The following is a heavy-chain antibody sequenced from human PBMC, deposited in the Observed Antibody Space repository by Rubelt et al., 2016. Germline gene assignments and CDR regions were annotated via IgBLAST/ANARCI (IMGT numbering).Heavy chain of an antibody. V-gene: IGHV4-31*02. CDR3: ARAESVTMVRFDP. Sequence: SLKSRVTISVDTSKNQFSLKLSSVTAADTAVYYCARAESVTMVRFDPWGQGTLVTVSS. J-gene: IGHJ5*02. D-gene: IGHD3-10*01.